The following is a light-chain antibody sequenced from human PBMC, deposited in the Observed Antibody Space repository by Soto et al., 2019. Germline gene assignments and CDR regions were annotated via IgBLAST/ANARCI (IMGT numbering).Light chain of an antibody. CDR3: KQYSHLIT. CDR2: DAS. CDR1: QSISTY. Sequence: DLQMTQSPSTLSQSVVARVTITCRASQSISTYLNWYQQKLGKDPKLLIYDASNLETGVPSRFSGSGSGTDFTLTISSLQPEDIATYYCKQYSHLITVGKGTRLEIK. V-gene: IGKV1-33*01. J-gene: IGKJ5*01.